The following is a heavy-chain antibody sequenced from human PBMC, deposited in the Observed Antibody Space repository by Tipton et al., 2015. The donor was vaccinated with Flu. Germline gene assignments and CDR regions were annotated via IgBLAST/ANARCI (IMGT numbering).Heavy chain of an antibody. D-gene: IGHD2-21*01. CDR2: IWFDGTKK. CDR1: GFSFDKYG. V-gene: IGHV3-33*01. Sequence: SGFSFDKYGMHWVRQAPGKGLEWVGVIWFDGTKKQFGDSVKGRFDISRDNSDNTLYLQLSTLMVEDTAVYFCARQIGGGDCYWGQGTLVTVSS. J-gene: IGHJ4*02. CDR3: ARQIGGGDCY.